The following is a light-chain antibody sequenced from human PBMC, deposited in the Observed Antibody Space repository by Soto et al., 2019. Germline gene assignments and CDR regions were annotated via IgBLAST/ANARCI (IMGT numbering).Light chain of an antibody. CDR3: QQYGSSTWT. CDR2: GAS. CDR1: QSVSSSY. V-gene: IGKV3-20*01. J-gene: IGKJ1*01. Sequence: ESVLTQSPGTLSLSPGERATLSCRASQSVSSSYLAWYQQKPGQAPRLLIYGASSRATGTPDRFSGSGSGTDFTLTISRLEPEDFAVYYCQQYGSSTWTFGKGTKV.